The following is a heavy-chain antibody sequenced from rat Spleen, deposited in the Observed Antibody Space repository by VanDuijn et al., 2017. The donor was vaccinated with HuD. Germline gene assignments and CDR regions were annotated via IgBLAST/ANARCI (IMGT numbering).Heavy chain of an antibody. V-gene: IGHV5S13*01. CDR3: ARLTTEGIGYWYFDF. CDR2: ISTGGGNT. J-gene: IGHJ1*01. D-gene: IGHD1-11*01. CDR1: GFTFSNYD. Sequence: EVQLVESGGGLVQPGRSLKLSCAASGFTFSNYDMAWVRQAPTKGLEWIASISTGGGNTYYRDSVKGRFTISRDNAKNTQYLQMDSLRSEDTATYYCARLTTEGIGYWYFDFWGPGTMVTVSS.